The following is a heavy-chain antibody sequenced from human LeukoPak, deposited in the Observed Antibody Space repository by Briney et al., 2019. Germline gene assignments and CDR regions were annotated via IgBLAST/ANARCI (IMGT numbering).Heavy chain of an antibody. J-gene: IGHJ3*02. D-gene: IGHD2-2*03. CDR3: ARHMDSYDAFDI. CDR2: IYHSGST. Sequence: PSETLSLTCAVSGYSISSGYYWGWIRQPPGKGRVWIGSIYHSGSTYYNPSLKSRVTISVDTSKNQFSLKLSSVTAADTAVYYCARHMDSYDAFDIWGQGTMVTVSS. CDR1: GYSISSGYY. V-gene: IGHV4-38-2*01.